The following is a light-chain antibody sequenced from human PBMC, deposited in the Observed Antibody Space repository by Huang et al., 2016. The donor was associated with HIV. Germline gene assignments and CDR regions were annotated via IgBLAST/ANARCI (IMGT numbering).Light chain of an antibody. CDR2: DAS. CDR1: HSVRSD. CDR3: QQRSTWPPGLT. Sequence: EIVLTQSPATLSLSPGESATLSCRATHSVRSDLAWYQQKPGQAPRLRIYDASNRATGIPDRFSGSGSGTDFTLTISSLGPEDFAVYYCQQRSTWPPGLTFGGGTKVEIK. V-gene: IGKV3-11*01. J-gene: IGKJ4*01.